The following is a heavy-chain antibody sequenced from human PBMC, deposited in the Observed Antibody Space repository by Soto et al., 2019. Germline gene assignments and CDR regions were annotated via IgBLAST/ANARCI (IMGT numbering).Heavy chain of an antibody. V-gene: IGHV5-51*01. CDR2: IYPGDSDT. Sequence: GESLNISFKGSGYSLNSYWIGWVRQMLGELLGSMGLIYPGDSDTRYSPSFQGQVTLSADKAISTAYLQWSSPKASDTAMYSCARQQGGYSYGFPEYYYYYYGMDVWGQGTTVTVSS. CDR1: GYSLNSYW. D-gene: IGHD5-18*01. J-gene: IGHJ6*02. CDR3: ARQQGGYSYGFPEYYYYYYGMDV.